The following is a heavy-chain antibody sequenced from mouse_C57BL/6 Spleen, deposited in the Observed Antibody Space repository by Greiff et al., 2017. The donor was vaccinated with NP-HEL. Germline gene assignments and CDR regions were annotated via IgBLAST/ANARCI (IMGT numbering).Heavy chain of an antibody. CDR2: IDPETGGT. Sequence: VKLMESGAELVRPGASVTLSCKASGYTFTDYEMHWVKQTPVHGLEWIGAIDPETGGTSYNQKFKGKAILTADKSSSTAYMELRSLTSEDSAVYYCTIYSNYWYFEVWGTGTTVTVAS. V-gene: IGHV1-15*01. CDR3: TIYSNYWYFEV. J-gene: IGHJ1*03. CDR1: GYTFTDYE. D-gene: IGHD2-5*01.